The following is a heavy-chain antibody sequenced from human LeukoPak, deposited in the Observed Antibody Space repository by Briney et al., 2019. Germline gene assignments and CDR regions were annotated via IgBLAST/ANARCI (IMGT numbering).Heavy chain of an antibody. CDR2: IGTAGDT. CDR1: GFTFSSYD. D-gene: IGHD2-2*01. J-gene: IGHJ4*02. V-gene: IGHV3-13*01. CDR3: ARGYCSNTRCSEGFYFDY. Sequence: GGSLRLSCAASGFTFSSYDMHWVRQATGKGLEWVSAIGTAGDTYYPDSVKGRFTISRDNAKNSLYLQLNSLRAGDTAVYYCARGYCSNTRCSEGFYFDYWGQGALVTVSS.